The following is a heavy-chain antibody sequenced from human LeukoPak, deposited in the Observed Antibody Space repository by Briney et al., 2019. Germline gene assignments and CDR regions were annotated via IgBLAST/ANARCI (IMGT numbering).Heavy chain of an antibody. CDR3: ARWNYDIMTGYRYFDY. CDR2: IYYSGST. Sequence: SETLSLTCTVSGGSISSYYWSWIRQPPGKGLEWIGYIYYSGSTNYNPSLNSRVTISLDASKNQFSLKMSSVTAADTAVYYCARWNYDIMTGYRYFDYWGQGTLVTVSS. D-gene: IGHD3-9*01. J-gene: IGHJ4*02. CDR1: GGSISSYY. V-gene: IGHV4-59*01.